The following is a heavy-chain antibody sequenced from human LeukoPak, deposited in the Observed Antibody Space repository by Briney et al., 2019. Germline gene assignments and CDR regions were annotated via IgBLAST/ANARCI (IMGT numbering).Heavy chain of an antibody. V-gene: IGHV3-30*02. CDR1: GFTFSSYG. CDR2: MRYDGSNK. Sequence: GGSLRLSCAASGFTFSSYGMHWVRQAPGKGLEWVAFMRYDGSNKYYADSVKGRFTISRDNSKNTLYLQMNSLRAEDTAVYYCAKDLDIVVVPAVGPLVGYWGQGTLVTVSS. CDR3: AKDLDIVVVPAVGPLVGY. J-gene: IGHJ4*02. D-gene: IGHD2-2*03.